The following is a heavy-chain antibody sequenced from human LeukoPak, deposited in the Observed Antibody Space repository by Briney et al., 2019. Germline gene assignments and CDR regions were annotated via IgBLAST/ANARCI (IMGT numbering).Heavy chain of an antibody. J-gene: IGHJ4*02. CDR3: AKVFVDASTIDH. CDR1: GFIFSSSW. V-gene: IGHV3-7*01. D-gene: IGHD6-6*01. Sequence: GGSLRLSCAASGFIFSSSWMSWVRQAPGKGLEWVANIKYDGSQTSYVDSVKGRFTISRDNAKNSLYLQMNSLRAEDTAVYYCAKVFVDASTIDHWGQGTLVTVSS. CDR2: IKYDGSQT.